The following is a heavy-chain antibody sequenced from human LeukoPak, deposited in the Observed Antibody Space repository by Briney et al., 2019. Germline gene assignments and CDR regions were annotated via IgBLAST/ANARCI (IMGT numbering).Heavy chain of an antibody. CDR1: GGSFSGYY. CDR2: INHSGST. V-gene: IGHV4-34*01. J-gene: IGHJ4*02. CDR3: ARGRGRYSSSWYYFDY. Sequence: SETLSLTCAVYGGSFSGYYWSWIRQPPGKGLEWIGEINHSGSTNYNPSLKSRVTISVDTSKNQFSPKLSSVTAADTAVYYCARGRGRYSSSWYYFDYWGQGTLVTVSS. D-gene: IGHD6-13*01.